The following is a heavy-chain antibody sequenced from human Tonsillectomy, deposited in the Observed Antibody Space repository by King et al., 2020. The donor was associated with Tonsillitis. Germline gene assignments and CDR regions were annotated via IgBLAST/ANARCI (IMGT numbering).Heavy chain of an antibody. CDR2: IYSGGST. CDR3: ANSQRGYSYGFNY. Sequence: VQLVESGGGLVQPGGSLRLSCAASGFTVSSNYMSWVRQAPGKGLEWVSVIYSGGSTYYADSVKGRFTISRHNSKNTLYLQMNSLRAEDTAVYYCANSQRGYSYGFNYWGQGTLVTVSS. V-gene: IGHV3-53*04. D-gene: IGHD5-18*01. J-gene: IGHJ4*02. CDR1: GFTVSSNY.